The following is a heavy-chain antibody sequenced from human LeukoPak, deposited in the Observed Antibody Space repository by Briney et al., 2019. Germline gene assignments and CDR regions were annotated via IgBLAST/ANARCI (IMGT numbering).Heavy chain of an antibody. CDR2: MSYDGSNK. Sequence: GGSLRLSCAASGFTFSIYGMHWVRQAPGKGLEWVAVMSYDGSNKYYADSVKGRFTISRDNSKNTLYLQMNSLRTEDTAVYYCANSHTSSWYYCNHWGQGTLVTVSS. CDR1: GFTFSIYG. CDR3: ANSHTSSWYYCNH. D-gene: IGHD6-13*01. J-gene: IGHJ4*02. V-gene: IGHV3-30*18.